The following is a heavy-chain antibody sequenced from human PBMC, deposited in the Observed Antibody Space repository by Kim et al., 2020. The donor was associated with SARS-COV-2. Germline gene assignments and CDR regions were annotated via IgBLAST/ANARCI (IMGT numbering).Heavy chain of an antibody. D-gene: IGHD3-9*01. J-gene: IGHJ3*01. CDR2: INRDGRRT. V-gene: IGHV3-74*01. CDR1: GFTLNNFL. CDR3: ARAGYYDV. Sequence: GGSLRLSCVASGFTLNNFLMSWVRQAPGKGLVWVSRINRDGRRTEYVDSVKGRFTISRDNAKNTLYLQMNSLRREYTAVYYCARAGYYDV.